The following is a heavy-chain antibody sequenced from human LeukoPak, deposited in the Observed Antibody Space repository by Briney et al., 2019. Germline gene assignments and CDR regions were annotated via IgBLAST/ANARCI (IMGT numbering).Heavy chain of an antibody. CDR2: IIPIFGTA. V-gene: IGHV1-69*13. Sequence: GASVKVSCKASGYTFTSYAISWVRQAPGQGLEWMGGIIPIFGTANYAQKLQGRVTITADESTSTAYMELSSLRSEDTAVYYCASRYCSSTSCYDYYGMDVWGQGTTVTVSS. J-gene: IGHJ6*02. CDR3: ASRYCSSTSCYDYYGMDV. D-gene: IGHD2-2*01. CDR1: GYTFTSYA.